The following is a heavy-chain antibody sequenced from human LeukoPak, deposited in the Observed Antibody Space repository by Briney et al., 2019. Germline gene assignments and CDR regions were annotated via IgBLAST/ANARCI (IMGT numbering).Heavy chain of an antibody. CDR2: ISAYNGNT. CDR1: GYTFTSYY. Sequence: EASVKVSCKASGYTFTSYYMHWVRQAPGQGLEWMGWISAYNGNTNYAQKLQGRVTMTTDTSTSTAYMELRSLRSDDTAVYYCARDSSGSPNYWGQGTLVTVSS. CDR3: ARDSSGSPNY. J-gene: IGHJ4*02. V-gene: IGHV1-18*04. D-gene: IGHD1-26*01.